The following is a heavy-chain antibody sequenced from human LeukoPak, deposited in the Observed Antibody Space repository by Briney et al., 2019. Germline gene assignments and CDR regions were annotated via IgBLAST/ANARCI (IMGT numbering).Heavy chain of an antibody. V-gene: IGHV3-48*03. J-gene: IGHJ4*02. Sequence: GGSLRLPCAASGFTLSSYEMNWVRQTPGKGLEWVSYISSRDTTTYYADSVKGRFTIFRDNAKNSLYLQVNSLRAEDTAVYYCARGYYFDSGGPYYFDYWGQGTLVTVSS. D-gene: IGHD3-10*01. CDR2: ISSRDTTT. CDR1: GFTLSSYE. CDR3: ARGYYFDSGGPYYFDY.